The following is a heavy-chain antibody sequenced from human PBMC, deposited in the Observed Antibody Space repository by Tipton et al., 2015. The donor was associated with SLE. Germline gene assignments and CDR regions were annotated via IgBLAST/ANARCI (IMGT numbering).Heavy chain of an antibody. J-gene: IGHJ6*03. CDR3: ARAVSHYDRWSGSWDYYYMDV. V-gene: IGHV4-59*02. CDR1: GFTVSNNY. CDR2: IYSTDRT. Sequence: LRLSCAASGFTVSNNYMSWIRQPPGKGLEWIGHIYSTDRTWYHPSLKSRVTISVDTSSHQLSLRLTSVTAADTAVYYCARAVSHYDRWSGSWDYYYMDVWGKGTTATVSS. D-gene: IGHD3-3*01.